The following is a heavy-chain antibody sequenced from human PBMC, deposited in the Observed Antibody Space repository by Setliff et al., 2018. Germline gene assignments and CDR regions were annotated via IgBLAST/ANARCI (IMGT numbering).Heavy chain of an antibody. CDR2: INSDGSST. CDR1: GFSFSNYW. CDR3: ARDGHNVYYFDY. D-gene: IGHD1-1*01. V-gene: IGHV3-74*01. Sequence: GGSLRLSCAASGFSFSNYWMHWVRQAPGKGLVWVSRINSDGSSTNYADSVKGQFTVSRDNAKNTLYLQMNSPRAEDTAVYYCARDGHNVYYFDYWGLGTLVT. J-gene: IGHJ4*02.